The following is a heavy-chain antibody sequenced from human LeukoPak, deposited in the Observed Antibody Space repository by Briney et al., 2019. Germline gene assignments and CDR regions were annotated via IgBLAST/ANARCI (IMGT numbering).Heavy chain of an antibody. Sequence: SVKVSCKASGYTFTSYGIRGVRHAPGQWLECMGRIIPILGIANYAQKFQGRVTITAGKSTSTAYMELSSLRSEDTAVYYCARTYCSSTSCPEGDYYMDVWGKGTTVTVSS. CDR3: ARTYCSSTSCPEGDYYMDV. J-gene: IGHJ6*03. D-gene: IGHD2-2*01. CDR1: GYTFTSYG. V-gene: IGHV1-69*04. CDR2: IIPILGIA.